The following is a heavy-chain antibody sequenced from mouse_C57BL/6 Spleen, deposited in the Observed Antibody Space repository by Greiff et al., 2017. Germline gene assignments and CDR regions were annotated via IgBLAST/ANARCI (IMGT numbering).Heavy chain of an antibody. D-gene: IGHD2-5*01. Sequence: VKLMESGAELAKPGASVKLSCKASGYTFTSYWMHWVNQWPGQGLEWIGYIIPSSGYTKYNQKFKEKATLTAYKSSSTAYMQLSSLTYEDSAVYYCARWNESNYGGGYFGYWGQGATLTVSS. CDR3: ARWNESNYGGGYFGY. V-gene: IGHV1-7*01. CDR1: GYTFTSYW. CDR2: IIPSSGYT. J-gene: IGHJ2*01.